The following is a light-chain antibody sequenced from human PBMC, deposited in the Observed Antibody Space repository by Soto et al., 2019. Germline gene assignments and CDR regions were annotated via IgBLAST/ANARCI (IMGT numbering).Light chain of an antibody. CDR1: SRDVGGFDF. CDR3: SSYTSSRAYV. Sequence: QSVLTQPRSVSGTPGQSVTISCSGTSRDVGGFDFVSWYQQQSGKAPKLMIHEVSNRPSGVSNRFSGSKSGNTASLTISGLQAEDEADYYCSSYTSSRAYVFGIGTKLTVL. J-gene: IGLJ1*01. V-gene: IGLV2-14*01. CDR2: EVS.